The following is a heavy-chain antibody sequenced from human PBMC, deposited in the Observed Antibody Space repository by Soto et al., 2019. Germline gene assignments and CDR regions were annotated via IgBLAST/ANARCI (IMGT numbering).Heavy chain of an antibody. CDR1: GFTFSSYA. J-gene: IGHJ6*02. CDR3: ARGGYCTSASCYRYGMDV. CDR2: ISYDGSNK. D-gene: IGHD2-2*03. V-gene: IGHV3-30-3*01. Sequence: GGSLRLSCAASGFTFSSYAMHWVRQAPGKGLEWVAVISYDGSNKYYADSVKGRFTISRDNSKNTLYLQMNSLRAEDTAVYYWARGGYCTSASCYRYGMDVWGQGTTVTVSS.